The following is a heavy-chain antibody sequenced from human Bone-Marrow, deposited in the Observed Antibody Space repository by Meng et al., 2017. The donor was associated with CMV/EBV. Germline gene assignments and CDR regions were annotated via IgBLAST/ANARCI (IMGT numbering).Heavy chain of an antibody. V-gene: IGHV4-61*08. CDR1: GGSISSGDYY. Sequence: SETLSLTCTVSGGSISSGDYYWSWIRQPPGKGLEWIGYIYYSGSTNYNPSRKSRVTISVDTSKNQFSLKLSSVTAADTAVYYCARDRLGQNFDYWGQGTLVTVSS. CDR3: ARDRLGQNFDY. CDR2: IYYSGST. D-gene: IGHD3-16*01. J-gene: IGHJ4*02.